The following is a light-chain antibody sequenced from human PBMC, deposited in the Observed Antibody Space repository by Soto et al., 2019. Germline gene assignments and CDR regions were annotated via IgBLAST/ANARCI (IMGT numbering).Light chain of an antibody. J-gene: IGKJ1*01. Sequence: EIVMTQSPATLSVSPGERATLSCRASQSVSSNLAWYQQKVCQAPRLLIYDASTRATGVPARFSGSGSGTEFTLTISSLQSGDFAVYYCQQYSNWPETLGQGTKVEI. V-gene: IGKV3-15*01. CDR3: QQYSNWPET. CDR1: QSVSSN. CDR2: DAS.